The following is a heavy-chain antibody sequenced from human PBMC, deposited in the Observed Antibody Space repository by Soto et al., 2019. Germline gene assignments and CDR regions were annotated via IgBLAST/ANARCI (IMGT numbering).Heavy chain of an antibody. CDR1: GYSFTSYA. D-gene: IGHD2-15*01. Sequence: ASVKVSCKASGYSFTSYAMHWVRQAPGQRLEWMGWINAGNGNTKYSQKFQGRVTITRDTSASTAYMELSSLRSEDTAVYYCARDGCSGGGCYPSEGVNDAFDIWGQGTMVTVSS. CDR3: ARDGCSGGGCYPSEGVNDAFDI. V-gene: IGHV1-3*01. CDR2: INAGNGNT. J-gene: IGHJ3*02.